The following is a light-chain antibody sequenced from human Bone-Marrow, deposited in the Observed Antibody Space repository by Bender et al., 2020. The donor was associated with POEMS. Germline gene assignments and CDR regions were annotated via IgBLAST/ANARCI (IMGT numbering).Light chain of an antibody. Sequence: QSALTQPASVSGSPGQSITISCTGTSGDVGNYNTVSWYQQHPGKAPKLMIYDVSNRPSGVSNRFSGSKSGNTASLTISGLQAEDEADYYCGTWESSLGADRVFGGGTKLTVL. V-gene: IGLV2-14*03. CDR1: SGDVGNYNT. CDR3: GTWESSLGADRV. CDR2: DVS. J-gene: IGLJ3*02.